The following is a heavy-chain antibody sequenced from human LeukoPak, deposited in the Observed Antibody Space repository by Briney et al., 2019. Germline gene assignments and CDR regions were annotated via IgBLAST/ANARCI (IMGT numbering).Heavy chain of an antibody. V-gene: IGHV3-23*01. J-gene: IGHJ4*02. CDR3: ARGPGAAMAPYYFDY. CDR2: ISGGGGST. D-gene: IGHD5-18*01. Sequence: PGGSLRLSCAASGFTFTSYSMNWVRQAPGKGLEWVSTISGGGGSTYYADSVKGRFTISRDNSKNTLYLQMNSLRAEDTAVYYCARGPGAAMAPYYFDYWGQGTLVTVSS. CDR1: GFTFTSYS.